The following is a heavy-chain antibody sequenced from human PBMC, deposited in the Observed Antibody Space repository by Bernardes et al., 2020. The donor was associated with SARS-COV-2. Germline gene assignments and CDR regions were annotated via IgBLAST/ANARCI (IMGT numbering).Heavy chain of an antibody. CDR2: ISAYNGNT. Sequence: ASVKVSCKASGYTLTSYVISWVRQDPGQGLEWMGWISAYNGNTKYAQKLQGRVTMTTDTSTSTAYMELRSLRSDDTAVYYCARDREAWIQLWYQYYFDYWGQGTLVTVSS. V-gene: IGHV1-18*01. D-gene: IGHD5-18*01. CDR1: GYTLTSYV. J-gene: IGHJ4*02. CDR3: ARDREAWIQLWYQYYFDY.